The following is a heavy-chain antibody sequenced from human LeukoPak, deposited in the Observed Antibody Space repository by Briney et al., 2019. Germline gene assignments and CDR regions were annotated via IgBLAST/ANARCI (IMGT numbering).Heavy chain of an antibody. J-gene: IGHJ6*02. Sequence: GGSLRLSCAASGFTFSSYGMHWVRQAPGKGLEWVAVISYDGSNKYYADSVKGRFTISRDNSKNTLYLQMNSLRAEDTAVYYCARDRDSTTDSSGYYDYYGMDVWGQGTTVTVSS. CDR1: GFTFSSYG. D-gene: IGHD3-22*01. CDR2: ISYDGSNK. V-gene: IGHV3-30*03. CDR3: ARDRDSTTDSSGYYDYYGMDV.